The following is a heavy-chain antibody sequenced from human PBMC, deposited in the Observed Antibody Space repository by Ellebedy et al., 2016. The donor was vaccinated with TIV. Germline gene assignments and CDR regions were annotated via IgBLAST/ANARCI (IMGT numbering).Heavy chain of an antibody. CDR1: GFTFSNYS. J-gene: IGHJ4*02. V-gene: IGHV3-21*01. CDR3: ARDFQLLY. CDR2: ISSTSSYI. D-gene: IGHD2-2*01. Sequence: GGSLRLXXAASGFTFSNYSMSWVRQAPGKGLEWVSSISSTSSYIYYSDSVKGRFTISRDNAKNSLYLQMNSLRAEDTAVYYCARDFQLLYWGQGTLVTVSS.